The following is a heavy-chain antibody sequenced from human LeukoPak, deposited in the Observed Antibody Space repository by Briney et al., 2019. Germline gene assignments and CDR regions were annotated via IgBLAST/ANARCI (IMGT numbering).Heavy chain of an antibody. CDR3: AKDLGDIVLMVLDYYYYGMDV. V-gene: IGHV3-30*18. CDR2: ISYDGSDK. J-gene: IGHJ6*02. D-gene: IGHD2-8*01. Sequence: GGSLRLSCAASGFTFSIYAMHWVRQAPGKGLEWVAVISYDGSDKYYADSVKGRFTISRDNSKNTLYLQMNSLRAEDTAVYYCAKDLGDIVLMVLDYYYYGMDVWGQGTTVTVSS. CDR1: GFTFSIYA.